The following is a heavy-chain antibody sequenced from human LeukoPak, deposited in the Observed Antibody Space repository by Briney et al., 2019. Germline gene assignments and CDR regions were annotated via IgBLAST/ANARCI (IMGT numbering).Heavy chain of an antibody. J-gene: IGHJ4*02. D-gene: IGHD1-26*01. CDR1: GFTFSTYG. CDR2: IWKDGSKK. CDR3: AKDYGWNGIVGAATGFDF. V-gene: IGHV3-30*02. Sequence: PGGSLRLSRVASGFTFSTYGMHWVRQAPHKGLEWVALIWKDGSKKYYADSVKGRFTISRDNSKNTLYLEMNSLRAEDTAVYYCAKDYGWNGIVGAATGFDFWGEGTLVAVSS.